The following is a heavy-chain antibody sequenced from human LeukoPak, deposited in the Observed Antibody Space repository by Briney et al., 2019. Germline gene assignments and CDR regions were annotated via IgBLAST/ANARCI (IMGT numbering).Heavy chain of an antibody. V-gene: IGHV4-59*01. Sequence: SETLSLTCTVSGGSISTYYWSWIRQPPGKGLEWIGYIHYSGNTNYNPSLKSRVTISVDTSKNQFSLQLFSVTAADTAVYYCARSVATPGRPDYWGQGTLVTVSS. CDR3: ARSVATPGRPDY. J-gene: IGHJ4*02. CDR1: GGSISTYY. CDR2: IHYSGNT. D-gene: IGHD1-1*01.